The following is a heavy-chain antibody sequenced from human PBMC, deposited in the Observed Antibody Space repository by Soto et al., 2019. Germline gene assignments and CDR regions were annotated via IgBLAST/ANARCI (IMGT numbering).Heavy chain of an antibody. CDR3: ARDSS. Sequence: GGSLRLSXTASGFTFSDLAMTWVRQAPGKGLEWVSSISSSGSYIYYADSVKGRFTISRDNAKNSLYLQMNSLRAEDTAVYYCARDSSWGQGTLVTVSS. CDR1: GFTFSDLA. V-gene: IGHV3-21*01. J-gene: IGHJ5*02. CDR2: ISSSGSYI.